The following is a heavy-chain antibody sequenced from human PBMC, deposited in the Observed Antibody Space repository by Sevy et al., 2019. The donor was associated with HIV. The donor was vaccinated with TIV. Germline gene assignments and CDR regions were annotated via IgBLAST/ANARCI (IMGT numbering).Heavy chain of an antibody. CDR3: AGENAWGRGYS. D-gene: IGHD1-26*01. CDR2: IYYNGHI. CDR1: GGSITSLY. J-gene: IGHJ4*02. Sequence: SETLSLTCTVSGGSITSLYWNWIRQPPGKGLEWIANIYYNGHINYNPAPNSRGTLSLDTSKNQFSLRLSSVTAADTAMYYCAGENAWGRGYSWGQGTLVTVSS. V-gene: IGHV4-59*08.